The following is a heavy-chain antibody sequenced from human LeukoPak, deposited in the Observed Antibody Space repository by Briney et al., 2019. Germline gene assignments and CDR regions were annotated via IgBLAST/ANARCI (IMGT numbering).Heavy chain of an antibody. CDR3: ARGSPVASGRYSIYSP. Sequence: GGSLRLSCAVSGFTFSSSWMHWVRQAPGKGLEWVAVIYGDGTTYYADSVKGRFTISSDTLKNTLSLQMDSLRAADTAMYYCARGSPVASGRYSIYSPWGQGTLVTVSP. J-gene: IGHJ5*02. CDR2: IYGDGTT. V-gene: IGHV3-53*01. CDR1: GFTFSSSW. D-gene: IGHD3-10*01.